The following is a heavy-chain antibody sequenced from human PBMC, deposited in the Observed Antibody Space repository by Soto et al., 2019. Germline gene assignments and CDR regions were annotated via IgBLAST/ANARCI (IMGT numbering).Heavy chain of an antibody. Sequence: GSGPTLVNPTQTLTLTCTFSGFSLSTSGVGVGWIRQPPGKALEWLALIYWNDDKRYSPSLKSRLTITKDTSKNQVVLTMTNMDPVDTATYYCAHRRHITIFGVVHLASRYNWFDPWGQGTLVTVSS. D-gene: IGHD3-3*01. CDR2: IYWNDDK. CDR3: AHRRHITIFGVVHLASRYNWFDP. J-gene: IGHJ5*02. CDR1: GFSLSTSGVG. V-gene: IGHV2-5*01.